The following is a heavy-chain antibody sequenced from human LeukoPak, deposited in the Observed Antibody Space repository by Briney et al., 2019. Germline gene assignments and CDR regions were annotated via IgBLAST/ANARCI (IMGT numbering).Heavy chain of an antibody. V-gene: IGHV6-1*01. J-gene: IGHJ5*02. D-gene: IGHD2-2*01. CDR1: GDSFWSNSVT. CDR3: ARRLTQYDCFDP. CDR2: TYYRSTWYN. Sequence: SQTLALTCALTGDSFWSNSVTWNWTRQSPSRGLEWLGRTYYRSTWYNDYAVSVRGRITVNPDTSKNQFSLHLNSVPTEDTDVYYCARRLTQYDCFDPWGQGILVTVS.